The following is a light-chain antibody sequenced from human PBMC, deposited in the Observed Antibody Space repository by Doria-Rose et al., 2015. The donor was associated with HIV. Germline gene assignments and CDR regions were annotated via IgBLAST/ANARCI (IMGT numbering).Light chain of an antibody. CDR1: QSFSSTY. CDR3: HQYGTSWT. Sequence: TQPPGTLSLSPGERATLSCRASQSFSSTYLACYQHKPGQAPSLLIYDRSTRATGIPDRYSASGSGTDFTLTINRLEPEDFALYYCHQYGTSWTCGQGTKVEI. J-gene: IGKJ1*01. CDR2: DRS. V-gene: IGKV3-20*01.